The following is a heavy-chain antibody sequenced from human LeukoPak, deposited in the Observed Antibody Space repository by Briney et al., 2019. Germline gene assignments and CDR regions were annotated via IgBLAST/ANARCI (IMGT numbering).Heavy chain of an antibody. D-gene: IGHD4-17*01. V-gene: IGHV3-66*01. CDR3: ARLGTTVTHFDY. J-gene: IGHJ4*02. CDR1: GFTVSSNY. CDR2: IYSGGST. Sequence: QPGGSLRLSCAASGFTVSSNYMSWVRQAPGKGLEWVSVIYSGGSTYYADSVKGRFTISRDNSKSTLYLQMNSLRAEGTAVYFCARLGTTVTHFDYWGQGTLVTVSS.